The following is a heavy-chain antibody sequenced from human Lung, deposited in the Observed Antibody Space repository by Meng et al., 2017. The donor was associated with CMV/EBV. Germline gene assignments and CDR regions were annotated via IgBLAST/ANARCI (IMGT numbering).Heavy chain of an antibody. J-gene: IGHJ4*02. Sequence: PRQEWCPGLGRPSGPLPLTCSVSGGSISSSTYYWAWIRQPPGKGLEWIGSLYDSGSTYYHPSLKSRVTISVDTSKTYFSLKLRSVTAADTAVYYCARDLEYWGQGTLVTVSS. D-gene: IGHD1-1*01. CDR1: GGSISSSTYY. V-gene: IGHV4-39*07. CDR2: LYDSGST. CDR3: ARDLEY.